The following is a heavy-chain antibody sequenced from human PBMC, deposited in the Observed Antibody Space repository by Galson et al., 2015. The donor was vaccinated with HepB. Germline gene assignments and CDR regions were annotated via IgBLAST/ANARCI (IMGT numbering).Heavy chain of an antibody. J-gene: IGHJ5*02. CDR2: ISPYDRYT. CDR3: ARGALVVAVGATQNNWFGP. D-gene: IGHD2-15*01. Sequence: SVKVSCKASGYTFSSYSITWVRQAPGQGLEWMGWISPYDRYTNHTQELQGRVTMTTDTSTNTAFMELRSLRSDDTAVYYCARGALVVAVGATQNNWFGPWGQGTLVTVSS. V-gene: IGHV1-18*01. CDR1: GYTFSSYS.